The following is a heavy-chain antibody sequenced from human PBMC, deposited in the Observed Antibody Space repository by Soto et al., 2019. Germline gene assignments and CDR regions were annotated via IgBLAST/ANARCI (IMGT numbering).Heavy chain of an antibody. D-gene: IGHD6-13*01. CDR1: GFTFDDYA. J-gene: IGHJ1*01. Sequence: SLRLSCAASGFTFDDYATHWVRQVPGKGLEWVSGINWNSGSIGYGDSVKGRFAISRDNAKNSLHLQMNSLSAEDTAFYYCVKDESINWYSGHFRHWGQGTLVTVSS. CDR2: INWNSGSI. CDR3: VKDESINWYSGHFRH. V-gene: IGHV3-9*01.